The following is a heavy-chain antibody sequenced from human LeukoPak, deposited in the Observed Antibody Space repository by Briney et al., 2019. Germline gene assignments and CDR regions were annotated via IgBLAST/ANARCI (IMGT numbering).Heavy chain of an antibody. CDR1: GGTFSSYA. J-gene: IGHJ6*02. CDR2: NIPIFGTA. D-gene: IGHD3-22*01. V-gene: IGHV1-69*13. Sequence: SVKVSCKASGGTFSSYAISWVRQAPGQGLEWMGGNIPIFGTANYAQKFQGRVTITADESTSTAYMELSSLRSEDTAVYYCARYDSSGFGYYYYGMDVWGQGTTVTVSS. CDR3: ARYDSSGFGYYYYGMDV.